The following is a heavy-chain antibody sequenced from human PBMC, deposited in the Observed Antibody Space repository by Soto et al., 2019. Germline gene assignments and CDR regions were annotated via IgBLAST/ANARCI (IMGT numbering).Heavy chain of an antibody. CDR2: ISGSGGST. D-gene: IGHD6-6*01. Sequence: EVQLLESGGGLVQPGGSLRLSCAASGFTFSSYAMSWVRQAPGKGLEWVSAISGSGGSTYYADSVKGRFTISRDNSKNTLYLQMNSLRAKDTAVYYCAKGGSSSRPTHYYFDYWGQGTLVTVSS. J-gene: IGHJ4*02. CDR3: AKGGSSSRPTHYYFDY. V-gene: IGHV3-23*01. CDR1: GFTFSSYA.